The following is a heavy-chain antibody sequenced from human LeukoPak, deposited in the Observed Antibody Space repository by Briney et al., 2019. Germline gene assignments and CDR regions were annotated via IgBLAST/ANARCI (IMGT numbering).Heavy chain of an antibody. CDR2: IIPIFGTA. Sequence: ASVKVSCKASGGTFSSYAISWVRQAPGQGLEWMGGIIPIFGTANYAQKFQGRVTITADESTSTAYMELSSLRSEDTAVYYCARDRRTYYYDSSGSYWAFDIWGQGTMVTVSS. CDR3: ARDRRTYYYDSSGSYWAFDI. CDR1: GGTFSSYA. D-gene: IGHD3-22*01. V-gene: IGHV1-69*13. J-gene: IGHJ3*02.